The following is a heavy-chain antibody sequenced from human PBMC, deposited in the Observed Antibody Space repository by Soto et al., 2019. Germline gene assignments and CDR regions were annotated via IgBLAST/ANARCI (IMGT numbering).Heavy chain of an antibody. CDR1: GGSISSSSYN. J-gene: IGHJ3*01. V-gene: IGHV4-39*01. CDR3: ARFSGNAFDL. Sequence: QLPLQESGPGLLNPSETLSLTCSVSGGSISSSSYNWDWIRQPQGKRLEWIGTIYYNGDTDYNPSLKSRATISVDASDYQFSLKLSSVTAANTSINNCARFSGNAFDLWGHGTMVT. CDR2: IYYNGDT.